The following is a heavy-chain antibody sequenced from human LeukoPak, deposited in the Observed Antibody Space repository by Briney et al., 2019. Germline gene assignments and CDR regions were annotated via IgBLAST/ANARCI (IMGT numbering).Heavy chain of an antibody. CDR3: AKDLDYYDSSGYQHSAFDY. V-gene: IGHV3-23*01. D-gene: IGHD3-22*01. CDR2: ISGSGGST. Sequence: PGGSLRLSCAASGFTFSSYAMSWVRQAPGKGLEWVSAISGSGGSTYYADSVKGRFTISRDNSKNTLYLQMNSLRAEDTAVYYRAKDLDYYDSSGYQHSAFDYWGQGTLVTVSS. J-gene: IGHJ4*02. CDR1: GFTFSSYA.